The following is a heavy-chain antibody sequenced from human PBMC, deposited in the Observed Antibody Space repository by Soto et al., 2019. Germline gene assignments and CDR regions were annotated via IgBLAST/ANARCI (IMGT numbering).Heavy chain of an antibody. CDR1: GGSFSGYY. CDR2: INHSGST. Sequence: QVQLQQWGAGLLKPSETLSLTCAVYGGSFSGYYWSWIRQPPGKGLEWIGEINHSGSTNYNPSLKSRVTISVDTSKNQFSLKLSSVTAADTAVYYCARGGYYYDSSGYYSFDYWGQGTLVTVSS. CDR3: ARGGYYYDSSGYYSFDY. D-gene: IGHD3-22*01. J-gene: IGHJ4*02. V-gene: IGHV4-34*01.